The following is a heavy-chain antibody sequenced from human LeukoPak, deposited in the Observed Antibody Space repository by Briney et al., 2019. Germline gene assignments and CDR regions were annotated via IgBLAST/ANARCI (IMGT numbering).Heavy chain of an antibody. J-gene: IGHJ5*02. CDR3: ARDLLYYDFWSGTMTGFDP. V-gene: IGHV4-39*07. CDR2: MYYSGST. Sequence: SETLSLTCTVSGGSISSSSYYWGWIRQPPGKGLVWIGSMYYSGSTYYNPSLKSRVTISVDTSKNQFSLKLSSVTAADTAVYYCARDLLYYDFWSGTMTGFDPWGQGTLVTVSS. D-gene: IGHD3-3*01. CDR1: GGSISSSSYY.